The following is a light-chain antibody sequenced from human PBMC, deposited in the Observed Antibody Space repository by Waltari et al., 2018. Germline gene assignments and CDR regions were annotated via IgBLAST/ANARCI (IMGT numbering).Light chain of an antibody. CDR1: QSILSGSDNKNY. V-gene: IGKV4-1*01. CDR2: WAS. Sequence: DIVMTQSPDSLAVSLGERATINCRSSQSILSGSDNKNYLVWYQKKPGQPPKLLISWASTRESGVPDRFSGGGSGTDFSLTISSLQAEDVAVYYCQQCYSSPLTFGGGTKVEIK. CDR3: QQCYSSPLT. J-gene: IGKJ4*01.